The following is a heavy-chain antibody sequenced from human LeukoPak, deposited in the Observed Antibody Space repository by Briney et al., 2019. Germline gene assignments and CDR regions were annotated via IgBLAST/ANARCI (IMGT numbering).Heavy chain of an antibody. D-gene: IGHD6-25*01. J-gene: IGHJ4*02. Sequence: GGSLRLSCTASGYTFSDYVMHWVRQAPGKGLEWLSVISYSGVVKFYADSVKGRFTISRDNSKNTVYLQMNNLADEDTAVYYCSKDAADLTSGIAASSHEYWGQGTLVTVSS. CDR3: SKDAADLTSGIAASSHEY. CDR2: ISYSGVVK. V-gene: IGHV3-30*18. CDR1: GYTFSDYV.